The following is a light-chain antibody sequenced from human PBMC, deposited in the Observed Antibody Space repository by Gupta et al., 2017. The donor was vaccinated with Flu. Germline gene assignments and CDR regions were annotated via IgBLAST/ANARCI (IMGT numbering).Light chain of an antibody. CDR2: EVT. J-gene: IGLJ3*02. Sequence: QSALTQPASVSGSPGQSITISCAGTSSDVGAYNHVSWYQQHPGKAPKLMISEVTNRPSGVSDRFSGSKSGDTASLTISGLQAEDEADYYCSSYSGSSSPWVFGGGTRLTVL. CDR3: SSYSGSSSPWV. V-gene: IGLV2-14*01. CDR1: SSDVGAYNH.